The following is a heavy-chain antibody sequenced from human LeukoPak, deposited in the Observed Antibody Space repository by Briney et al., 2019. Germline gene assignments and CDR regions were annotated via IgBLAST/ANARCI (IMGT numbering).Heavy chain of an antibody. V-gene: IGHV3-15*01. J-gene: IGHJ4*02. D-gene: IGHD3-10*01. Sequence: GGSLRLSCAASGFTFSYAWMSWVCRAPGKGLEWVGRIKSKTDGGTTDYAAPVKGRFTISGDDSKNTLYLQMNSLKTEDTAVYYCTTGLWFGEILSDFWGQGTLVTVSS. CDR1: GFTFSYAW. CDR3: TTGLWFGEILSDF. CDR2: IKSKTDGGTT.